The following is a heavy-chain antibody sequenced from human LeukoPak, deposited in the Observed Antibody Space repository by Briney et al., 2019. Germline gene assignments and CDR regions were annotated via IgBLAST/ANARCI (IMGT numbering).Heavy chain of an antibody. CDR3: ARGRIVVVVAATRGTNWFDP. J-gene: IGHJ5*02. Sequence: LETLSLTCTVSGGSISSSSYYWGWIRQPPGKGLEWIGSIYYSGSTYYNPSLKSRVTISVDTSKNQFSLKLSSVTAADTAVYYCARGRIVVVVAATRGTNWFDPWGQGTLVTVSS. CDR2: IYYSGST. D-gene: IGHD2-15*01. CDR1: GGSISSSSYY. V-gene: IGHV4-39*07.